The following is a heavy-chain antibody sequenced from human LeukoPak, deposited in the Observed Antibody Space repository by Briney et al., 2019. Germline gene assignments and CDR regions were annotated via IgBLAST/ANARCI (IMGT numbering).Heavy chain of an antibody. Sequence: KPSETLSLTCTVSGVSISSSSYYWGWIRQPPGKGLEWIGSIYYSGSTYYNPSLKSRVTISVATSKNQFSLKLSSVTAADTAVYYCARHLLAAVNPEGYFQHWGQGTLVTVSS. CDR1: GVSISSSSYY. V-gene: IGHV4-39*01. D-gene: IGHD6-13*01. CDR3: ARHLLAAVNPEGYFQH. CDR2: IYYSGST. J-gene: IGHJ1*01.